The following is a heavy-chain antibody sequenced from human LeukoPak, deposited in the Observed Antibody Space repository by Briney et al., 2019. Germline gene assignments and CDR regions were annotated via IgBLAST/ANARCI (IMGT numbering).Heavy chain of an antibody. Sequence: GASVKVSCYASGYTFTSYGISWVRQAPGQGLEWMGWISAYNGNTNYAQKLQGRVTMTRDTSTSTVYMELSSLRSEDTAVYYCARDLMATIRGLGGYWGQGTLVTVSS. CDR1: GYTFTSYG. CDR2: ISAYNGNT. J-gene: IGHJ4*02. CDR3: ARDLMATIRGLGGY. V-gene: IGHV1-18*01. D-gene: IGHD5-24*01.